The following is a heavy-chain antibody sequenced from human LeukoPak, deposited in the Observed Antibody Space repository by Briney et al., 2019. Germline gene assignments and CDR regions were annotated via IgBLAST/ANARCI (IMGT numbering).Heavy chain of an antibody. D-gene: IGHD1-7*01. CDR2: IYTSGST. CDR1: GGSISSGSYY. V-gene: IGHV4-61*02. Sequence: PSETLSLTRTVSGGSISSGSYYWSWIRQPAGKGLEWIGRIYTSGSTNYNPSLKSRVTISVDTSKNQFSLKLSSVTAADTAVYYCARGSYGKITGTTAFDIWGQGTMVTVSS. J-gene: IGHJ3*02. CDR3: ARGSYGKITGTTAFDI.